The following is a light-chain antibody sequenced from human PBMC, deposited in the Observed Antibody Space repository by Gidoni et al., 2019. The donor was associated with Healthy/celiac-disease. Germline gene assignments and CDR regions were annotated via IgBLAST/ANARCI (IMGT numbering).Light chain of an antibody. CDR1: NIGSKS. CDR2: YDS. Sequence: SYVLTQPPSVSVAPGKTARITCGGNNIGSKSVHWYQQKPGQAPVLVIDYDSDRPSGIPERFSGSNSGNTATLTIGRVEAGDEADYYCQVWDSSSDHPLFGGGPKLTVL. J-gene: IGLJ2*01. CDR3: QVWDSSSDHPL. V-gene: IGLV3-21*04.